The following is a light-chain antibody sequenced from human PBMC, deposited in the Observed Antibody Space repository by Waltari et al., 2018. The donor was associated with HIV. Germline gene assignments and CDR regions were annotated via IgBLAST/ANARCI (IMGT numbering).Light chain of an antibody. CDR2: EDT. J-gene: IGLJ3*02. CDR1: ALPKKF. CDR3: YSTDTSGNHWV. Sequence: SYELTQPPSVSVSPGQTARISCPGDALPKKFAYWYQQKSGQAPVLVIYEDTKRPSGIPERFSASSSGTMATLTVSGAQVEDEADYYCYSTDTSGNHWVFGGGTRLTVL. V-gene: IGLV3-10*01.